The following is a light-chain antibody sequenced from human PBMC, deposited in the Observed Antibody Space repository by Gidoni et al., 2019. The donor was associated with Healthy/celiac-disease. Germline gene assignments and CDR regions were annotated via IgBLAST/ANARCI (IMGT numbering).Light chain of an antibody. CDR2: AAS. Sequence: DIQMTQPPSSLSASVEDRVTSTRQASQSMSNYFNWYQQKPGKAPKLLIYAASGLQSGVPSRFSGSGSGTDFTCTISSMQPDSFAICYCQQSYSTPRGYPFGQGTKLEI. CDR1: QSMSNY. CDR3: QQSYSTPRGYP. J-gene: IGKJ2*01. V-gene: IGKV1-39*01.